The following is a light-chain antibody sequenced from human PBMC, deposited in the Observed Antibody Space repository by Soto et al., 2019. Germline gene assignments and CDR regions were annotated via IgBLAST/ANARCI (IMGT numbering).Light chain of an antibody. V-gene: IGKV1-17*01. CDR1: QGIRND. Sequence: DIQMTQSPSTLSSSLGDRVTITCRASQGIRNDLGWYQQKPGKAPKRLIYAASSLQSGVPSRFSVSGSGTHFTLTISRLKNEDFATYYCQQANTFTLTFCQGTRLEIK. CDR3: QQANTFTLT. CDR2: AAS. J-gene: IGKJ5*01.